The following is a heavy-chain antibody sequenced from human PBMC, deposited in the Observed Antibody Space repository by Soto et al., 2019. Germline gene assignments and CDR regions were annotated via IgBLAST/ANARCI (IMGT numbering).Heavy chain of an antibody. V-gene: IGHV3-53*01. CDR1: GFTVSSNY. CDR3: ARADSSSLYYFDY. D-gene: IGHD6-13*01. Sequence: VGSLRLSCAASGFTVSSNYMSWVRQAPGKGLEWVSVIYSGGSTYYADSVKGRFAISRDNSKNTLYLQMNSLRAEDTAVYYCARADSSSLYYFDYWGQGTLVTVS. CDR2: IYSGGST. J-gene: IGHJ4*02.